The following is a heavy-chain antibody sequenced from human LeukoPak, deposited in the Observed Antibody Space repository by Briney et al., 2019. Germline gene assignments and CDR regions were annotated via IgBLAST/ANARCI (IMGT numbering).Heavy chain of an antibody. CDR1: GFTFSDPY. D-gene: IGHD5-18*01. V-gene: IGHV3-11*04. CDR2: ISGSGTDI. CDR3: ARTARHLDY. J-gene: IGHJ4*02. Sequence: GGSLRLSCEASGFTFSDPYMSWIRQAPGKGLECLSYISGSGTDINYADSVRGRFTISRDNAKNLLYLQMNDLRVEDTAVYYCARTARHLDYWGQGTLVTVSS.